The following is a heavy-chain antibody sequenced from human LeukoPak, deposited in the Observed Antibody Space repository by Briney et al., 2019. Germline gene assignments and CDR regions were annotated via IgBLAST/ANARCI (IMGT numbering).Heavy chain of an antibody. CDR1: GGSISSSY. CDR3: ARRSGDFWSNYYHFDY. Sequence: SETLSLTCTVSGGSISSSYWNWIRQPPGNELEWIGYIYYSGDTNYNPSLQSRVTISLDTSKNQFSLKLSSMTAADTAVYYCARRSGDFWSNYYHFDYWGQGTLVTVSS. D-gene: IGHD3-3*01. CDR2: IYYSGDT. V-gene: IGHV4-59*08. J-gene: IGHJ4*02.